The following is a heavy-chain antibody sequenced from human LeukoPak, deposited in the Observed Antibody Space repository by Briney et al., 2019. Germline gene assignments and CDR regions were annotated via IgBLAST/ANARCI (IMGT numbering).Heavy chain of an antibody. CDR3: ARAYDFWSGYYTGIDY. Sequence: GGSLRLSCAASGFTFSDYYMSWIRQAPGKGLEWVSYISSSGSTIYYADPVKGRFTISRDNAKNSLYLQMNSLRAEDTAVYYCARAYDFWSGYYTGIDYWGQGTLVTVSS. CDR2: ISSSGSTI. D-gene: IGHD3-3*01. V-gene: IGHV3-11*04. CDR1: GFTFSDYY. J-gene: IGHJ4*02.